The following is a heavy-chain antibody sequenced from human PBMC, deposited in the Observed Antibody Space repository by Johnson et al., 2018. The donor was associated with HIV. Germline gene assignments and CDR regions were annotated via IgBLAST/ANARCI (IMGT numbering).Heavy chain of an antibody. CDR2: ISYDGSNK. CDR1: GFTFSSYA. CDR3: ARESRTTVVIRGGAFDI. D-gene: IGHD4-23*01. J-gene: IGHJ3*02. V-gene: IGHV3-30*04. Sequence: VQVLESGGGVVQPGRSLRLSCAASGFTFSSYAMHWVRQAPGKGLEWVAVISYDGSNKYYADSVKGRFTISRDNSKNTLYLQMNSLRAEDTAVYYCARESRTTVVIRGGAFDIWGQGTMVTVSS.